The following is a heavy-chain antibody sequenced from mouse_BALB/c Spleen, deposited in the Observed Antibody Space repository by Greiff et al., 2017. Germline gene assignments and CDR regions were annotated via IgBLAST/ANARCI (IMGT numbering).Heavy chain of an antibody. D-gene: IGHD2-10*02. Sequence: VQLQQSGAELAKPGASVKMSCKASGYTFTSYWMHWVKQRPGQGLEWIGYINPSTGYTEYNQKFKDKATLTADKSSSTAYMQLSSLTSEDSAVYYCGRGGYGKDAMDYWGQGTLVTVSA. CDR1: GYTFTSYW. J-gene: IGHJ3*01. CDR3: GRGGYGKDAMDY. CDR2: INPSTGYT. V-gene: IGHV1-7*01.